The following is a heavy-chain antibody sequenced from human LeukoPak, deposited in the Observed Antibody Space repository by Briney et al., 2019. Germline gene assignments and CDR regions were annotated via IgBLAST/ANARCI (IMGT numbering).Heavy chain of an antibody. J-gene: IGHJ5*02. D-gene: IGHD5-18*01. CDR2: IYHSGST. CDR1: GYSISSGYY. Sequence: SETLSLTCTVSGYSISSGYYWGWIRQPPGKGLEWIGSIYHSGSTNYNPSLESRVTISVDKSKNQFSLKLSSVTAADTAVYYCARDGLGYSYGYWFDPWGQGTLVTVSS. V-gene: IGHV4-38-2*02. CDR3: ARDGLGYSYGYWFDP.